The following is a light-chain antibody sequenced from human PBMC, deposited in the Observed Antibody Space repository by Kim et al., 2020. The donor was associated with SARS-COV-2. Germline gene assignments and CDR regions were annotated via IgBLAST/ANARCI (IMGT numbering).Light chain of an antibody. CDR2: DAS. CDR1: QSVADF. V-gene: IGKV3-11*01. Sequence: EIVLTQSPATLSLSPGEGATLSCRASQSVADFLAWYQQRPGQATSLLIYDASKRATGIPARFSGSGSGTDFTLTISTLESEDFAIYYCQRSSLPITFGQGTRLEIK. J-gene: IGKJ5*01. CDR3: QRSSLPIT.